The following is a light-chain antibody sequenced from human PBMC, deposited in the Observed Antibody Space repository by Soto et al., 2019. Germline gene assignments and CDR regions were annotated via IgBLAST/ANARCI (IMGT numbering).Light chain of an antibody. CDR1: NSDVGGYNY. J-gene: IGLJ1*01. CDR2: EVS. Sequence: VLTQPASVSGSPGQSITISCTVTNSDVGGYNYVSWYQQHPGKAPELMIYEVSHRPSGVSNRFSGYKSDNTASLTISGLQAEDEADYYCSSYTSISTLYVFGTGTKVTVL. V-gene: IGLV2-14*01. CDR3: SSYTSISTLYV.